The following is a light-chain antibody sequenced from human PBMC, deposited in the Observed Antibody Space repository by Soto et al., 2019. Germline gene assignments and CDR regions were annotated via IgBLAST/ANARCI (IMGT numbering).Light chain of an antibody. CDR2: GAS. CDR1: QSVNSR. V-gene: IGKV3D-15*01. J-gene: IGKJ4*01. Sequence: QSPGTLSLSTGGRATLACRSSQSVNSRLAWYQQKPGQAPRLLISGASSRATGIPDRFSGSGSATEFTLTITSLQSEDFAVYYCQAYNTWHPITFGGGTKVAI. CDR3: QAYNTWHPIT.